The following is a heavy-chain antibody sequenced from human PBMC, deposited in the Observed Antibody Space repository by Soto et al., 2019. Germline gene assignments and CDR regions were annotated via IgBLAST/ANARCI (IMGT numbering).Heavy chain of an antibody. CDR2: LYPSGVT. CDR3: ARDSYENRGGGVNDGFDI. Sequence: QLQLQESGSGLVKPSETLSLTCAVSGGSITSGDYSWNWIRQPPGRGLEWIGCLYPSGVTFYNPSLRSRVTLSMDRSKNQVSLELTSVTAADTAMYFCARDSYENRGGGVNDGFDIWGRGTMVTVSS. V-gene: IGHV4-30-2*01. J-gene: IGHJ3*02. D-gene: IGHD3-22*01. CDR1: GGSITSGDYS.